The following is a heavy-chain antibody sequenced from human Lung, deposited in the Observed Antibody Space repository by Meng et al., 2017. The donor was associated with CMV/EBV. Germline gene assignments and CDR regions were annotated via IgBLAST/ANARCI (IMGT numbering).Heavy chain of an antibody. CDR1: GYTFTGYY. D-gene: IGHD1-14*01. CDR2: INPKTGGT. CDR3: ARVRSVIITENFDF. J-gene: IGHJ4*02. Sequence: ASXXVSXKASGYTFTGYYMYWVRQVPGQGLEWMGWINPKTGGTRYAQKFQGRVSMTRDTSISTAYMELSRLRSDDTAVYYCARVRSVIITENFDFWGQGTLVTVSS. V-gene: IGHV1-2*02.